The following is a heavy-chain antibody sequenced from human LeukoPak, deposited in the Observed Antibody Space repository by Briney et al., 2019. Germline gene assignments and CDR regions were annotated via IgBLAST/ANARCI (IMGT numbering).Heavy chain of an antibody. CDR2: IYYSGST. V-gene: IGHV4-39*07. J-gene: IGHJ4*02. CDR1: GGSISSSSYY. CDR3: LGWVTSDWGY. Sequence: PPETLSLTCTVSGGSISSSSYYWGWIRQPPGKGLEWIGSIYYSGSTYYNPSLKSRVTISVDTSKNQFSLKLSSVTAADTAVYYCLGWVTSDWGYWGQGTLVTVSS. D-gene: IGHD2-21*02.